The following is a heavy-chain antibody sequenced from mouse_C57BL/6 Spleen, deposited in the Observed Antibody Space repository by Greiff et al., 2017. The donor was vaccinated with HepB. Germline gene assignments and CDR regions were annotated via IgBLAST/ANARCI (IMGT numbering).Heavy chain of an antibody. J-gene: IGHJ2*01. Sequence: EVQLQESGGGLVKPGGSLKLSCAASGFTFSSYAMSWVRQTPEKRLEWVATISDGGSYTYYPDNVQGRFTISRDNAKNNLYLQMSHLKSEDTAMYYCARDHLYDYDGVLNYFDYWGQGTTLTVSS. CDR3: ARDHLYDYDGVLNYFDY. CDR2: ISDGGSYT. V-gene: IGHV5-4*01. CDR1: GFTFSSYA. D-gene: IGHD2-4*01.